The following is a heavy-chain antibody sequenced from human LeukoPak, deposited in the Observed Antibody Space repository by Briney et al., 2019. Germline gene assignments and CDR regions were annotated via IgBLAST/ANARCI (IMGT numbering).Heavy chain of an antibody. V-gene: IGHV3-30*18. J-gene: IGHJ4*02. CDR1: GFPFSDYG. Sequence: PGTSLRLSCAASGFPFSDYGMYWVRQAPGKGLEWLAVISHDGSNKYYADSVKGRFTISRDNSKNTLYLQMNSLRAKDTAVYYCAKAAYCSGGSCYSRFDYWGQGTLVTVSS. D-gene: IGHD2-15*01. CDR3: AKAAYCSGGSCYSRFDY. CDR2: ISHDGSNK.